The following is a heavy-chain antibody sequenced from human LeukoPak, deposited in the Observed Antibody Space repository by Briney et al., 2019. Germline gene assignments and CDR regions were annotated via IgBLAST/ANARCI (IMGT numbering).Heavy chain of an antibody. D-gene: IGHD5-12*01. V-gene: IGHV1-2*02. CDR3: ARGVVATTGIHYYYYMDV. CDR2: INPNSGGT. Sequence: ASVKVSCKASGYTFTGYYMHWVRQAPGQGLEWMGWINPNSGGTNYAQKFQGRVTMTRDTSISTAYMELSSLRSEDTAVYYCARGVVATTGIHYYYYMDVWGKGTTVTISS. CDR1: GYTFTGYY. J-gene: IGHJ6*03.